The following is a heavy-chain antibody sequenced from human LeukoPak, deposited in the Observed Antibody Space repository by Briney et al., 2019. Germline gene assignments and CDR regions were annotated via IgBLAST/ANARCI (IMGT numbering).Heavy chain of an antibody. CDR1: GFTFSSYS. J-gene: IGHJ4*02. V-gene: IGHV3-21*01. CDR3: ARVEEYSNSGLTSFDY. D-gene: IGHD6-6*01. Sequence: PGGSLRLSCAASGFTFSSYSMNWVRQAPGKGLEWVSSISSSSSYIYYADSVKGRFTISRDNAKNSLYLQMNSLRAEDTAVYYCARVEEYSNSGLTSFDYWGQGTLVTVSS. CDR2: ISSSSSYI.